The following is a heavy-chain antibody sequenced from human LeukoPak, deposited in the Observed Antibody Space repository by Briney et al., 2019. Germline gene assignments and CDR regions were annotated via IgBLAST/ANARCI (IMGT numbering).Heavy chain of an antibody. D-gene: IGHD3-10*01. J-gene: IGHJ4*02. CDR3: AGSLGSVAFFDY. CDR1: GYTFTSYG. V-gene: IGHV1-18*01. CDR2: ISAYNGNT. Sequence: ASVKVSCKASGYTFTSYGISWVRRAPGQGLEWMGWISAYNGNTNYAQKLQGRVTMTTDTSTSTAHMELRSLRSDDTAVYYCAGSLGSVAFFDYWGQGTLVTVSS.